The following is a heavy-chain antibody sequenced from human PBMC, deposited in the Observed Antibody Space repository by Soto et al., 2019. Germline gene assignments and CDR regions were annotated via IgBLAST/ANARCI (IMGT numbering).Heavy chain of an antibody. CDR3: ARPAGGTSLLAYNWCDP. D-gene: IGHD2-2*01. CDR1: GYSMTSGFY. V-gene: IGHV4-38-2*02. CDR2: VYHSGAT. J-gene: IGHJ5*02. Sequence: PETLSLTCTVSGYSMTSGFYWAWIRQPPGKGLEWIGSVYHSGATYYNSSLQDRVSISVDTSKNHFSLKLSSVTAADTAVYYCARPAGGTSLLAYNWCDPCGQGARVTV.